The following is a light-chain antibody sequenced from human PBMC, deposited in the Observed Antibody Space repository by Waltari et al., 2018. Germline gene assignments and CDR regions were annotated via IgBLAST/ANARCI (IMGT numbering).Light chain of an antibody. J-gene: IGLJ1*01. CDR2: QDS. V-gene: IGLV3-27*01. Sequence: SSELTQPSSVSVSPGQTARITGSGDMPPKKYTRWFQQKPGQAPVLVLYQDSARPSGIPERFSGSSSGTTVTLTISGAQVEDEADYYCYSTTDNNLGVFGPGTRVTVL. CDR3: YSTTDNNLGV. CDR1: MPPKKY.